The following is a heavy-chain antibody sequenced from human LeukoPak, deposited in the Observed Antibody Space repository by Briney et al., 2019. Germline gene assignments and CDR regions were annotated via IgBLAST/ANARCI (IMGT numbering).Heavy chain of an antibody. CDR3: AGHSSSWYTHGMDV. D-gene: IGHD6-13*01. J-gene: IGHJ6*02. CDR1: GGSISSYY. V-gene: IGHV4-59*08. CDR2: IYYSGST. Sequence: PSETLSLTCTVSGGSISSYYWSWIRQPPGKGLEWIGYIYYSGSTNYNPSLKSRVTISVDTSKNQFSLKLSSVTAAGTAVYYSAGHSSSWYTHGMDVWGQGTTVTVSS.